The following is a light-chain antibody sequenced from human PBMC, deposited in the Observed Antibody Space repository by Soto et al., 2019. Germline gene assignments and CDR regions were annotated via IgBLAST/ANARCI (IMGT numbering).Light chain of an antibody. V-gene: IGKV3-11*01. CDR1: QSVGSY. CDR2: DAS. Sequence: EIVLTQSPATLSSSPGDRATLSCRASQSVGSYLIWYQQKPGQAPRLLIYDASIRATGIPARFSGSGSGTDFALTISSLETEDFAVYYCQQRHNWPPLTFGGGTKVEI. CDR3: QQRHNWPPLT. J-gene: IGKJ4*01.